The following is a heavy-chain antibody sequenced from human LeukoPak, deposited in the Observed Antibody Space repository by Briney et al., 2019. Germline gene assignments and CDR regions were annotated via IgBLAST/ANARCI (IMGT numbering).Heavy chain of an antibody. D-gene: IGHD2-2*01. CDR2: IYYSGST. CDR3: ASGVVVPAAIVY. CDR1: GGSISSSSYY. Sequence: SETLSLTCTVSGGSISSSSYYWGWIRQPPGKGLEWIGSIYYSGSTYYNPSLKSRVTISVDTSKNQFSLKLSSVTAADTAVYYCASGVVVPAAIVYWDQGTLVTVSS. J-gene: IGHJ4*02. V-gene: IGHV4-39*01.